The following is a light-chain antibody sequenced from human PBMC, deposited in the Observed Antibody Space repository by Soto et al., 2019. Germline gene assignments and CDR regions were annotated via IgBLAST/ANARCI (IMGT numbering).Light chain of an antibody. Sequence: QAAGTEPACVCGSPGQAVTISCTGTSSDVGSYNLVSWYQQHPGKAPKLMICEVSKRPSGVSNRFSGSKSGNTASLTISGLQAEDEADYYCCSYAGSSTVFGTGTKVTVL. CDR2: EVS. CDR1: SSDVGSYNL. CDR3: CSYAGSSTV. J-gene: IGLJ1*01. V-gene: IGLV2-23*02.